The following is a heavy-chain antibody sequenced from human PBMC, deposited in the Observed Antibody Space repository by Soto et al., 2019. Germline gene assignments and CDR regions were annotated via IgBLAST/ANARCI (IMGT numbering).Heavy chain of an antibody. V-gene: IGHV4-34*01. D-gene: IGHD6-13*01. CDR3: ARDRFTAAAGPSAYFQH. CDR1: GGSFSGYY. J-gene: IGHJ1*01. CDR2: INHSGST. Sequence: SETLSLTCAVYGGSFSGYYWSWIRQPPGKGLEWIGEINHSGSTNYNPSLKSRVTISVDTSKNQFSLKLSSVTAADTAVYYCARDRFTAAAGPSAYFQHWGQGTLVTVSS.